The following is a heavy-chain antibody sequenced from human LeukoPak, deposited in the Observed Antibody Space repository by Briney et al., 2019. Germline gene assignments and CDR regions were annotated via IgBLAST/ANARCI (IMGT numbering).Heavy chain of an antibody. D-gene: IGHD6-6*01. CDR2: IYYSGST. V-gene: IGHV4-61*08. Sequence: PSETLSLTCTVSGGSISSGGYYWSWIRQPPGKGLEWIGYIYYSGSTNYNPSLKSRVTISVDTSKNQFSLKLSSVTAADTAVYYCARVLVSRWYFDLWSRGTLVTVSS. CDR1: GGSISSGGYY. CDR3: ARVLVSRWYFDL. J-gene: IGHJ2*01.